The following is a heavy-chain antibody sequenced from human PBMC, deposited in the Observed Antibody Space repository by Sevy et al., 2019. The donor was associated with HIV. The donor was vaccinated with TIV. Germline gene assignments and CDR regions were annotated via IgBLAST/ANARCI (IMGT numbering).Heavy chain of an antibody. CDR2: MFYRGST. D-gene: IGHD4-4*01. J-gene: IGHJ4*02. CDR1: GDSVSSDNYY. Sequence: SETLSLTCTVSGDSVSSDNYYWSWIRQPPGKGLEWIGYMFYRGSTNYNPSLKSRVIISVDTSKNQFSLKLNSVTAADTAVYYCARLSAVSRSYNFDYWGQGTLVTVSS. V-gene: IGHV4-61*01. CDR3: ARLSAVSRSYNFDY.